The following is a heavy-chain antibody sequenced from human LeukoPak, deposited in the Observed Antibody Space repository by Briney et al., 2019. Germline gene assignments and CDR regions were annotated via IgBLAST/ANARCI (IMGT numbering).Heavy chain of an antibody. CDR1: GFTFSSYI. D-gene: IGHD1-26*01. CDR2: ISYDGTDK. V-gene: IGHV3-30*04. Sequence: GGSLRLSCAASGFTFSSYIIHWVRQAPGKGLEWVAVISYDGTDKYYADSVKGRFTISRDNSKNTLYVQMNSLRAEDTAVYYCARGSFGAGVGATMDDACDIWGQGTMVTVSS. J-gene: IGHJ3*02. CDR3: ARGSFGAGVGATMDDACDI.